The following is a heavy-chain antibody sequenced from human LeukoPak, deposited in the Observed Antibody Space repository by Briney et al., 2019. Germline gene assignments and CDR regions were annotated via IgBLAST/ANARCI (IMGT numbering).Heavy chain of an antibody. CDR2: ISYDGSNK. J-gene: IGHJ4*02. D-gene: IGHD5/OR15-5a*01. Sequence: GRSLRLSCAASGFTFSSYAMHWVRQAPGKGLEWVAVISYDGSNKYYADSVKGRFTISRDNAKNTVYLQMNSLRAEDTAVYYCARSLYSFSSDFDFWGQGTLVTVSS. V-gene: IGHV3-30-3*01. CDR3: ARSLYSFSSDFDF. CDR1: GFTFSSYA.